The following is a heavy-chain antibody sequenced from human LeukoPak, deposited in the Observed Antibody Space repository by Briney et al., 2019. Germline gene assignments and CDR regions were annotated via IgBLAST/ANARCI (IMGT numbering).Heavy chain of an antibody. CDR1: GFTFTFYG. CDR2: IQNDGSSK. V-gene: IGHV3-30*02. Sequence: GGSLRLSCEGSGFTFTFYGMHWVRQAPGKGLEWVASIQNDGSSKYFADSVTGRFTISRDNSMKILYLEMSDLRTEDTAIYYCAKLRDSGGYYNSPDGLHLWGQGTMVTVSS. CDR3: AKLRDSGGYYNSPDGLHL. J-gene: IGHJ3*01. D-gene: IGHD3-10*01.